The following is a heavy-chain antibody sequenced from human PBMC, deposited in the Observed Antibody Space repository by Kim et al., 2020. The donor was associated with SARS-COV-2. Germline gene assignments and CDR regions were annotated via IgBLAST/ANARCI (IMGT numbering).Heavy chain of an antibody. CDR3: ARDDRFGELPRAS. Sequence: YADYVKGRFTIYIDNSKNTLYLQMNSLRAEDTAVYYCARDDRFGELPRASWGQGTLVTVSS. V-gene: IGHV3-33*01. D-gene: IGHD3-10*01. J-gene: IGHJ5*02.